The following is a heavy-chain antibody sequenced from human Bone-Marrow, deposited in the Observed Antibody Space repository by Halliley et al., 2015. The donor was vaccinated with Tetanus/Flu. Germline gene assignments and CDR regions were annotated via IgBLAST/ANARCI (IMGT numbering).Heavy chain of an antibody. Sequence: IGPPYYNPSLKSRVTISVDTSRNQFSLELSSVTDADTAVYYCARHRRWLQLLGRYYYYHMDVWGQGTTVTVSS. D-gene: IGHD5-12*01. CDR3: ARHRRWLQLLGRYYYYHMDV. CDR2: IGPP. J-gene: IGHJ6*02. V-gene: IGHV4-39*01.